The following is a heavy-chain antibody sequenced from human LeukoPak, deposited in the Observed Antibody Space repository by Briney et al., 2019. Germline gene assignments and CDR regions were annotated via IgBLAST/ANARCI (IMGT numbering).Heavy chain of an antibody. CDR2: ISYDGSNK. CDR1: GFTFSSYG. V-gene: IGHV3-30*18. CDR3: AKSRYSSSSALFRNYYYYYMDV. D-gene: IGHD6-6*01. Sequence: PGGSLRLSCAASGFTFSSYGMHWVRQAPGKGLEWVAVISYDGSNKYYADSVKGRFTISRDNSENTLYLQMNSLRAEDTAVYYCAKSRYSSSSALFRNYYYYYMDVWGKGTTVTVSS. J-gene: IGHJ6*03.